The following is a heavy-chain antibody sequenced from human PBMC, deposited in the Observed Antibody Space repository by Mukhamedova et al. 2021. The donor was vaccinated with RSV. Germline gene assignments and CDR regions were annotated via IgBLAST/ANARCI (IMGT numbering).Heavy chain of an antibody. CDR3: ARDSPTPYYYGSGSYAY. CDR2: GGSNK. J-gene: IGHJ4*02. D-gene: IGHD3-10*01. V-gene: IGHV3-30*01. Sequence: GGSNKYYADSVKGRFTISRDNSKNTLYLQMNSLRAEDTAVYYCARDSPTPYYYGSGSYAYWGQGTLVTGSS.